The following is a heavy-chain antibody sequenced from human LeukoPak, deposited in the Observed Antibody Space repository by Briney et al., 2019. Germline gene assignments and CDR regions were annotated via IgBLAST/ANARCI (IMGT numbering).Heavy chain of an antibody. Sequence: PGGSLRLSCAASGFTFSSYSMNWVRQAPGKGLEWVSSISSSSSYIYYADSVKGRFTTSRDNAKNSLYLQMNSLRADDTAVYYCARVEATAVFYWGQGTLVIVSS. CDR2: ISSSSSYI. CDR3: ARVEATAVFY. V-gene: IGHV3-21*01. D-gene: IGHD2-21*02. CDR1: GFTFSSYS. J-gene: IGHJ4*02.